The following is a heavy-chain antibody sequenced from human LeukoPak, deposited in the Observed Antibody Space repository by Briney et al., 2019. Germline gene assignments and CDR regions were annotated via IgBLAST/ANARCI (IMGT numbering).Heavy chain of an antibody. CDR2: INHSGGT. D-gene: IGHD6-19*01. J-gene: IGHJ4*02. CDR3: ARLGSLYPQYSGGAIDY. Sequence: PSETLSLTCAVSGGSISSYYWSWIRQPPGKGLEWIGEINHSGGTNYNPSLKSRVTISVDTSKNQFSLKLSSVTAADTAVYYCARLGSLYPQYSGGAIDYWGQGTLVTVSS. CDR1: GGSISSYY. V-gene: IGHV4-34*01.